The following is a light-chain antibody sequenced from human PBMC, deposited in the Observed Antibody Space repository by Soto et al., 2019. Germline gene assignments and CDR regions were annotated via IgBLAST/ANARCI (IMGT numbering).Light chain of an antibody. J-gene: IGKJ2*01. CDR3: QQYGRSPPFT. CDR1: QSVSSTY. Sequence: EIVLTQSPGTLSLSPGEGATLSCRASQSVSSTYIAWYQQNPGRAPRLLIYGASSRATGIPDRFSGSGSGTDFTLTISRLEPEDFAVYFCQQYGRSPPFTFGQGTKVEIK. CDR2: GAS. V-gene: IGKV3-20*01.